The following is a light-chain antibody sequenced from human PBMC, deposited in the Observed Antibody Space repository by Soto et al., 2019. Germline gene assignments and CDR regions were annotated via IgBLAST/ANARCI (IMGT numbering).Light chain of an antibody. CDR1: QSIGSE. J-gene: IGKJ4*01. CDR3: LQYDNYRLT. Sequence: IQITQSPSTLSASIGVRVTITFRASQSIGSELAWYQQKPGKAPKLLIYKASSLESGVPSTFRGSGSGTEFSLTVSSLQPDDFATYHGLQYDNYRLTLGVGIEVDI. V-gene: IGKV1-5*03. CDR2: KAS.